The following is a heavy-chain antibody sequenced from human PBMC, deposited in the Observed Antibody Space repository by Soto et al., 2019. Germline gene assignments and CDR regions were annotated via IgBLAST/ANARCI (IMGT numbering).Heavy chain of an antibody. Sequence: SETLSLTCTVSGGSISSSSYYWGWIRQPPGKGLEWIGSIYYSGSTYYNPSLKSRVTISVDTSKNQFSLKLSSVTAADTAVYYCARGVSSSWAYYFDYWGQGTLVTVSS. V-gene: IGHV4-39*01. CDR1: GGSISSSSYY. D-gene: IGHD6-13*01. CDR2: IYYSGST. J-gene: IGHJ4*02. CDR3: ARGVSSSWAYYFDY.